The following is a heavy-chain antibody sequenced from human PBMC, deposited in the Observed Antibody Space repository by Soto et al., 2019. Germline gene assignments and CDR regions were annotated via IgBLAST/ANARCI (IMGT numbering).Heavy chain of an antibody. D-gene: IGHD3-22*01. Sequence: SLTCTVSGGSISSGDYYWSWIRQPPGKGLEWIGYIYYSGSTYYNPSLKSRVTISVDTSKNQFSLKLSSVTAADTAVYYCARETYYDTPLAPDYWGQGTLVTVS. CDR1: GGSISSGDYY. V-gene: IGHV4-30-4*01. CDR3: ARETYYDTPLAPDY. CDR2: IYYSGST. J-gene: IGHJ4*02.